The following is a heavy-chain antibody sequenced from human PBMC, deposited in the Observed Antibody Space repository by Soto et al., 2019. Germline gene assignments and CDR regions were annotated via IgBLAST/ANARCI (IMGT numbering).Heavy chain of an antibody. CDR1: GFTFSSYS. V-gene: IGHV3-21*01. D-gene: IGHD2-21*02. CDR2: ISSSSSYI. CDR3: AREGGNSGDYYGMDV. J-gene: IGHJ6*02. Sequence: PEGSLRLSCAASGFTFSSYSMNCVRQAPGKGLEWVSSISSSSSYIYYADSVKGRFTISRDNAKNSLYLQMNSLRAEDTAVYYCAREGGNSGDYYGMDVWGQGTTVTVSS.